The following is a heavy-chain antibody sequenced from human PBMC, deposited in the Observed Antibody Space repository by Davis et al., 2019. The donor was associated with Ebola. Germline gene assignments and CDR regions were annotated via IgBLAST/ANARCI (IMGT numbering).Heavy chain of an antibody. J-gene: IGHJ4*02. CDR3: TRDYGGYANN. CDR1: GFTFGDDA. D-gene: IGHD4-17*01. Sequence: GESLKISCTASGFTFGDDAMSWVRQAPGKGLEWVGFIRSKAYGGTTEYAASVKGRFTISRDDSKSIAYLQMNSLKTEDTAVYYCTRDYGGYANNWGQGTLVTVSS. V-gene: IGHV3-49*04. CDR2: IRSKAYGGTT.